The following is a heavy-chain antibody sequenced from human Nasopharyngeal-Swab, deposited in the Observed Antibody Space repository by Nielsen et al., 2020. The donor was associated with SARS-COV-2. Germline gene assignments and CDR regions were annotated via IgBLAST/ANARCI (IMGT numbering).Heavy chain of an antibody. CDR1: GFTFSSYG. CDR3: ARDLSSVAGPFDY. CDR2: ISYDGSNK. J-gene: IGHJ4*02. Sequence: GESLKISCAASGFTFSSYGMHWVRQAPGKGLEWVAVISYDGSNKYYADSVKGRITISRDNSKNTLYLQMNSLRAEDTAVYYCARDLSSVAGPFDYWGQGTLVTVSS. D-gene: IGHD6-19*01. V-gene: IGHV3-30*03.